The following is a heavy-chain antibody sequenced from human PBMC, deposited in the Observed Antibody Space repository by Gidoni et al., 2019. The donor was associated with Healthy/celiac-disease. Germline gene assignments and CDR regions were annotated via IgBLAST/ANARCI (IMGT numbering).Heavy chain of an antibody. D-gene: IGHD3-22*01. CDR3: ARGSGKARGRSYDSSGSSPPIN. CDR1: GGSFSGSY. CDR2: INHSGST. Sequence: QVQLQQWGAGLLKPSETLSLTCAVYGGSFSGSYWSWTRQPPGKGLEWIGEINHSGSTNYNPSLKSRVTISVDTSKNQFSLKLSSVTAADTAVYYCARGSGKARGRSYDSSGSSPPINWGQGTLVTVSS. V-gene: IGHV4-34*01. J-gene: IGHJ4*02.